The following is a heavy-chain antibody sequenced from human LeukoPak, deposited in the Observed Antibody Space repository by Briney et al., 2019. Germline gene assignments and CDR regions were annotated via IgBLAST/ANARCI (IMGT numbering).Heavy chain of an antibody. CDR3: ARDLAAAGTIDP. J-gene: IGHJ5*02. D-gene: IGHD6-13*01. CDR2: IYHSGST. CDR1: GGSISSGGYY. Sequence: PSETLSLTCTVSGGSISSGGYYWSWIRQPAGKGLEWIGRIYHSGSTNYTPSLNSRATISEDTSKNQFSLKLSSVPAADTAVYYCARDLAAAGTIDPWGQGTLVTVSS. V-gene: IGHV4-61*10.